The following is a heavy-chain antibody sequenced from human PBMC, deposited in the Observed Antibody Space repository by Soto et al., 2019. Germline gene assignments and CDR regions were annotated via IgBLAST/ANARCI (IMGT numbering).Heavy chain of an antibody. J-gene: IGHJ5*02. CDR3: ARTGLTSNGVFWFDP. Sequence: QVQLQQWGAGLLKPSETLSLTCAVYGGSFSGYNWSWIRQPPGKGLEWIGEITHSGSPNHNPSLNSRLPLSVDTSKTQFSLKLSSVTAADTAVYYCARTGLTSNGVFWFDPWGQGTLVTVSS. CDR2: ITHSGSP. V-gene: IGHV4-34*01. D-gene: IGHD4-4*01. CDR1: GGSFSGYN.